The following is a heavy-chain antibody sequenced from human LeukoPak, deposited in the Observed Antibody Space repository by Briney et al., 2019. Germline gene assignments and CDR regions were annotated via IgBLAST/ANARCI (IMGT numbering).Heavy chain of an antibody. J-gene: IGHJ4*02. CDR2: INPNSGAT. CDR1: GYTFIDYY. Sequence: ASVRVSFKASGYTFIDYYMHWVRQAPGQGLEWMGWINPNSGATHYAQKFQGRVTMTRDTSITTAYMDLSGLRSDDTAVYYCARGGPLTDRSLHYFDYWGQGTLVTVSS. V-gene: IGHV1-2*02. D-gene: IGHD1-14*01. CDR3: ARGGPLTDRSLHYFDY.